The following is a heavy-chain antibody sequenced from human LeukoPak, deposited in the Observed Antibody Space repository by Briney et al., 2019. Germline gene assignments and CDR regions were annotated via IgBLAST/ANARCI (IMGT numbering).Heavy chain of an antibody. Sequence: GGSLRLSCAASGFTVSSNFLSWVRQAPGKGLEWVSVIYSGGKTYYADSVKGRFTISRDNSKNTLYLQMNSLRAEDTAVYYCARGADRWNYFDYWGQGTMVTVSS. CDR2: IYSGGKT. D-gene: IGHD4-23*01. V-gene: IGHV3-53*01. CDR1: GFTVSSNF. CDR3: ARGADRWNYFDY. J-gene: IGHJ4*02.